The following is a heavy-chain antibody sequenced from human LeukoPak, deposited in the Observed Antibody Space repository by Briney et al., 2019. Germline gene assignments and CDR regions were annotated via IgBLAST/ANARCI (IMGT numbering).Heavy chain of an antibody. J-gene: IGHJ3*02. Sequence: PGGSLRLSCAASGFTFSNAWMSWVRQAPGKGLEWVGRIKSKTDGGTTDYAAPVKGRFTISRDDSKNTLYLQMNSLKTEDTAVYYCTTGRSPGSYYNDDAFDIWGQGTMVTVSS. CDR3: TTGRSPGSYYNDDAFDI. D-gene: IGHD3-10*01. CDR2: IKSKTDGGTT. CDR1: GFTFSNAW. V-gene: IGHV3-15*01.